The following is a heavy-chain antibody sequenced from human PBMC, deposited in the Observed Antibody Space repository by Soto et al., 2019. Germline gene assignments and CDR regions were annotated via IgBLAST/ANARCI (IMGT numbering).Heavy chain of an antibody. CDR3: ARDPTVADYYYYGMDV. Sequence: ASVKVSCTASGYTFTSYGISWVRQAPGQGLEWMGWISAYNGNTNYAQKLQGRVTMTTDTSTGTAYMELRSLRSDDTAVYYCARDPTVADYYYYGMDVWGQGTTVTVSS. CDR2: ISAYNGNT. J-gene: IGHJ6*02. V-gene: IGHV1-18*01. D-gene: IGHD6-19*01. CDR1: GYTFTSYG.